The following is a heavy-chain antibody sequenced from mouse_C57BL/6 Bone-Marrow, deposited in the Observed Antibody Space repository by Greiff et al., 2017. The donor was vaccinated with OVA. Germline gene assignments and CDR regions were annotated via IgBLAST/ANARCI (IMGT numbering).Heavy chain of an antibody. V-gene: IGHV1-50*01. CDR3: AREGYSHAY. J-gene: IGHJ3*01. CDR2: IDPSDSYT. D-gene: IGHD3-2*02. CDR1: GYTFTSYW. Sequence: QVQLQQPGAELVKPGASVKLSCKASGYTFTSYWMQWVKQRPGQGLEWIGEIDPSDSYTNYNQKFKGKATLTVATSSSTAYMQLSSLTSEDSAVYYCAREGYSHAYWGQGTLVTVSA.